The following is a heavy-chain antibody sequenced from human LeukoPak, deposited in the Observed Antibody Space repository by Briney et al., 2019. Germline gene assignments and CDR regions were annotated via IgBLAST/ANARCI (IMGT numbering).Heavy chain of an antibody. CDR1: GGSISNINYY. V-gene: IGHV4-39*07. Sequence: SETLSLTCTGSGGSISNINYYWGWIRQPPGKGLEWIGSIYFTGTTYYNPSLKSRVTISVDTSKNQFSLKLRSVTAADTAVYYCARVSGYHWESFYDYWGQGTLVTVSS. J-gene: IGHJ4*02. CDR3: ARVSGYHWESFYDY. CDR2: IYFTGTT. D-gene: IGHD5-12*01.